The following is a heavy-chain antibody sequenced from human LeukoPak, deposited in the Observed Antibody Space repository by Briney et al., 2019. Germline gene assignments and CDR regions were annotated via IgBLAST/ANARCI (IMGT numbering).Heavy chain of an antibody. Sequence: PGGSLRLSCAASGFTFSSYGMSWVRQAPGKGLEWVSVISGSGDSTYYADSVKGRFTISRDNSKNTLYLQMNSLRAEDTAVYYCAKDITVAVTPFYFNHWGQGTLVTVSS. CDR1: GFTFSSYG. V-gene: IGHV3-23*01. J-gene: IGHJ4*02. CDR2: ISGSGDST. D-gene: IGHD6-19*01. CDR3: AKDITVAVTPFYFNH.